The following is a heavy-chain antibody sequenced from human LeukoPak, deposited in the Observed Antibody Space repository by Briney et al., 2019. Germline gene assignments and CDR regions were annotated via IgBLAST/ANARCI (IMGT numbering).Heavy chain of an antibody. CDR1: GGTFSSYT. J-gene: IGHJ4*02. CDR2: IIPILGIA. D-gene: IGHD2-2*01. Sequence: SVKVSCKASGGTFSSYTISWVRQAPGQGLEWMGRIIPILGIANYVQKFQGRVTITADKSTSTAYMEMSSLRSEDTAVYYCARRYCSSTSCFLDYWGQGTLVTVSS. V-gene: IGHV1-69*02. CDR3: ARRYCSSTSCFLDY.